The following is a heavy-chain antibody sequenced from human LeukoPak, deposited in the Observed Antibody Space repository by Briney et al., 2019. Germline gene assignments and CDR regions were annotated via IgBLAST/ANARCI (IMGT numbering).Heavy chain of an antibody. CDR2: IYSSGST. Sequence: PSETLSLNCIVSNGSIGGNYWSWIRQPPGKGLEWIGYIYSSGSTNYNPSLKSRVAISIDTSKKQLSLQVNSVTAGDTALYCCAKGSGYWGFDSWGQGTLVTVSS. CDR1: NGSIGGNY. V-gene: IGHV4-4*08. D-gene: IGHD2-15*01. CDR3: AKGSGYWGFDS. J-gene: IGHJ4*02.